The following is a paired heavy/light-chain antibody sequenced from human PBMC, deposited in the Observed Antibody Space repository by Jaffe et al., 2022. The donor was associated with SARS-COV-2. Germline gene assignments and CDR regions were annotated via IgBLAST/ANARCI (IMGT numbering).Light chain of an antibody. Sequence: EIVLTQSPGTLSLSPGERATLSCRASQSVSSSYLAWYQQKPGQAPRLLIYGASSRATGIPDRFSGSGSGTDFTLTISRLEPEDFAVYYCQQYGSSPGGLWTFGQGTKVEIK. J-gene: IGKJ1*01. CDR3: QQYGSSPGGLWT. CDR2: GAS. V-gene: IGKV3-20*01. CDR1: QSVSSSY.
Heavy chain of an antibody. D-gene: IGHD3-22*01. CDR2: IIPILGIA. Sequence: QVQLVQSGAEVKKPGSSVKVSCKASGGTFSSYTISWVRQAPGQGLEWMGRIIPILGIANYAQKFQGRVTITADKSTSTAYMELSSLRSEDTAVYYCARDFRPIYYDSSVTDSTNFDYWGQGTLVTVSS. J-gene: IGHJ4*02. V-gene: IGHV1-69*08. CDR3: ARDFRPIYYDSSVTDSTNFDY. CDR1: GGTFSSYT.